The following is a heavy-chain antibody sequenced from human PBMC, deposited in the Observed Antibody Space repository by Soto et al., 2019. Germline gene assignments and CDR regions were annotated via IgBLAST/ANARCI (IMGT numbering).Heavy chain of an antibody. J-gene: IGHJ6*03. CDR3: ALMVRWDGYYNSMDV. CDR1: SFSLRTSGLC. V-gene: IGHV2-70*10. Sequence: SAPTLSNPTQTLTLTCTFSSFSLRTSGLCVSWIRQPPGKALEWIARIDWDDDKYYSTSLKTRLTISKDTSKNQGVLTMTNMDTVDTSTYYCALMVRWDGYYNSMDVWGKGTTVTVCS. CDR2: IDWDDDK. D-gene: IGHD1-26*01.